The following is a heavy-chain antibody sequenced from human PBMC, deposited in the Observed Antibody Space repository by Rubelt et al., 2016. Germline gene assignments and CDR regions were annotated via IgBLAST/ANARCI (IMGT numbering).Heavy chain of an antibody. J-gene: IGHJ3*02. CDR3: ARTPGLYDAFDI. CDR1: GVSVSDYY. Sequence: QVQLQESGPGLVKPSETLSLTCTVSGVSVSDYYWTWIRQPPGKGLEWIGNIYYRGSTNYNPSLKSRVTISVDTSKNQFSLQLNSVTPEDTAVYYCARTPGLYDAFDIWGQGTMVTVSS. D-gene: IGHD2-15*01. V-gene: IGHV4-59*02. CDR2: IYYRGST.